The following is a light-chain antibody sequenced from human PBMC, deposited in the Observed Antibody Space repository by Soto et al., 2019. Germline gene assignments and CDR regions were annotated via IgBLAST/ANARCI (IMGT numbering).Light chain of an antibody. V-gene: IGLV2-8*01. J-gene: IGLJ2*01. Sequence: QSVLTQPPSASGSPGQSVTISCTGTSSDVGGYEYVSWYQQHPGKAPKLMIFEVTARPSGVPDRFSGSKSGNTASLTVSGLQTEDEADYYCSSYAGNNNLIFGGGTQLT. CDR2: EVT. CDR3: SSYAGNNNLI. CDR1: SSDVGGYEY.